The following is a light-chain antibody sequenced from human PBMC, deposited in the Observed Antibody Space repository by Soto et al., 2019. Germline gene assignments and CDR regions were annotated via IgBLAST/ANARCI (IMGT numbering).Light chain of an antibody. CDR2: YDS. J-gene: IGLJ1*01. CDR3: QVWDSSSDHDV. Sequence: SYELTRPPSVSVAPGKTARITCGGNNIGSKSVHWYQQKPGQAPVLVIYYDSDRPSGIPERFSGSNSGNTATLTISRVEAGDEADYYCQVWDSSSDHDVFGTGTKVTVL. V-gene: IGLV3-21*04. CDR1: NIGSKS.